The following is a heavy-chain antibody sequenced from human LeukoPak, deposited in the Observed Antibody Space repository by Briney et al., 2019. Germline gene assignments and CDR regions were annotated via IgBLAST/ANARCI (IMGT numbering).Heavy chain of an antibody. CDR2: IWYDGSNK. V-gene: IGHV3-33*01. Sequence: GGSLRLSCAASGFTFSSYGMHWVRQAPGKGLEWLAVIWYDGSNKFYADSVKGRFSISRDNSKNTLYLQMNSLRAEDTAVYYCARDRRLSFYDSNTGWFDPWGQGTLVTVSS. CDR1: GFTFSSYG. J-gene: IGHJ5*02. CDR3: ARDRRLSFYDSNTGWFDP. D-gene: IGHD3-22*01.